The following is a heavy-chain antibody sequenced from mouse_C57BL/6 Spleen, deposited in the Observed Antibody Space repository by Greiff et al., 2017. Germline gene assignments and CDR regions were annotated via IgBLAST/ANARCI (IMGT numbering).Heavy chain of an antibody. Sequence: EVQLVESGGDLVKPGGSLKLSCAASGFTFSSYGMSWVRQTPDKRLEWVATISSGGSYTYYPDSVKGRFTISRDNAKNTLYLQMSSLKSEDTAMYYCARLDLYYGSSYWYFDVWGTGTTVTVSS. D-gene: IGHD1-1*01. V-gene: IGHV5-6*01. CDR3: ARLDLYYGSSYWYFDV. CDR1: GFTFSSYG. J-gene: IGHJ1*03. CDR2: ISSGGSYT.